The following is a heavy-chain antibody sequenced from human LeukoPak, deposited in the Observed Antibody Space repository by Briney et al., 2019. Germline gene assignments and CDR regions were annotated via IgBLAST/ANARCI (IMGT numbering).Heavy chain of an antibody. CDR3: ARRVYGSGSH. D-gene: IGHD3-10*01. J-gene: IGHJ4*02. Sequence: PSETLSLTCTVSDGSISSSNYYWGWIRQPPGKGLEWIGNIYYSGSTYYNPSLKSRVTISVDTSKNQLSLKLSSVTAADTAVYYCARRVYGSGSHWGQGTLVTVSS. V-gene: IGHV4-39*01. CDR2: IYYSGST. CDR1: DGSISSSNYY.